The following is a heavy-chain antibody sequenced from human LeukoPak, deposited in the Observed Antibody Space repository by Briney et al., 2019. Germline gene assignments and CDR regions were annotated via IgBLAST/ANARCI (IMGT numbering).Heavy chain of an antibody. CDR3: ARDSDHGDYPDY. CDR1: GFTVSSNY. D-gene: IGHD4-17*01. Sequence: GGSLRLSCAASGFTVSSNYMSWVRQAPGKGLEWVSVIYSGGSTYYADSVKGRFTISRDNSKNTLYLQMNSLRAEDTAVYYCARDSDHGDYPDYWGQGTLVTVSS. CDR2: IYSGGST. V-gene: IGHV3-66*02. J-gene: IGHJ4*02.